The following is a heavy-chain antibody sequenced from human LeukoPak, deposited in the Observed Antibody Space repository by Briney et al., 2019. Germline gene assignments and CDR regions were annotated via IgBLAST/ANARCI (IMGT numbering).Heavy chain of an antibody. J-gene: IGHJ4*02. V-gene: IGHV4-34*01. CDR3: ARGRGVFWSGYYTIDY. CDR1: GGSFSGYY. CDR2: INHSGST. Sequence: SETLSLTCAVYGGSFSGYYWSWIRQPPGKGLEWIGEINHSGSTNYNPSLKSRVTISVDTSKNQFSLKLSSVTAADTAVYYCARGRGVFWSGYYTIDYWGQGTLVTVSS. D-gene: IGHD3-3*01.